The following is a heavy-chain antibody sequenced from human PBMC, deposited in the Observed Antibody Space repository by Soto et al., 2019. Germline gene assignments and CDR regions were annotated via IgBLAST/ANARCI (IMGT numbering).Heavy chain of an antibody. CDR2: INPNSGGT. V-gene: IGHV1-2*04. J-gene: IGHJ4*02. CDR3: AKGVVVVAATPAPLYYFDY. Sequence: ASVKVCCKASGDTFTVYYMHWVRLAPGQGLEWMGWINPNSGGTNYAQKFQGWVTMTRDTSISTAYMELSRLRSDDTAVYYCAKGVVVVAATPAPLYYFDYWGQGTLVTVSS. CDR1: GDTFTVYY. D-gene: IGHD2-15*01.